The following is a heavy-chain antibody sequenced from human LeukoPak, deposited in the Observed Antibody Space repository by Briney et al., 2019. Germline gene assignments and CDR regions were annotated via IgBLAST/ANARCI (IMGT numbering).Heavy chain of an antibody. J-gene: IGHJ5*02. CDR2: ISSSSSYI. CDR3: ARSFIVGAINNWFDP. D-gene: IGHD1-26*01. Sequence: GGSLRLSCAASGFTFSSYSMNCVRQAPGKGLEWVSSISSSSSYIYYADSVKGRFTISRDNAKNSLYLQMNSLRAEDTAVYYCARSFIVGAINNWFDPWGQGTLVTVSS. CDR1: GFTFSSYS. V-gene: IGHV3-21*01.